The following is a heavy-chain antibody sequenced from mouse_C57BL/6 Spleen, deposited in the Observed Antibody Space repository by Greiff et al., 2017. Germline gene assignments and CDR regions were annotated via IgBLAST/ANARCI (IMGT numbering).Heavy chain of an antibody. CDR1: GYSFTGYY. D-gene: IGHD4-1*01. V-gene: IGHV1-42*01. Sequence: EVQLQQSGPELVKPGASVKISCKASGYSFTGYYMNWVKQSPEKSLEWIGDINPTTGGTTYNQKFKAKATLTVVKSSSTAYMQLKSLTSEDSAVYYCARTHWGGFYDMDYWGKGTSVTVSS. CDR3: ARTHWGGFYDMDY. J-gene: IGHJ4*01. CDR2: INPTTGGT.